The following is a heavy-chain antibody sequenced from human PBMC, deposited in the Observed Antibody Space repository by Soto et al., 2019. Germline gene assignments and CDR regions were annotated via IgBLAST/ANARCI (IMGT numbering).Heavy chain of an antibody. CDR1: GVTFDSFT. D-gene: IGHD3-9*01. J-gene: IGHJ5*02. CDR3: AREDDTTGHYSWFDP. Sequence: GASVKVSCKTSGVTFDSFTFSWGRQAPGQGLEWMGGFVPMFGSASVAQRFQGRVRITADASTGTGYMELSDLRSDDSAIYYCAREDDTTGHYSWFDPWGPGTLVTVSS. CDR2: FVPMFGSA. V-gene: IGHV1-69*13.